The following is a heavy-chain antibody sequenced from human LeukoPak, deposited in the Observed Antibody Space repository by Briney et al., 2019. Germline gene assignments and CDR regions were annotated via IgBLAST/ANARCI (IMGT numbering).Heavy chain of an antibody. D-gene: IGHD4-23*01. J-gene: IGHJ4*02. CDR1: GGSISSYY. V-gene: IGHV4-59*01. CDR2: IYYSGST. Sequence: PSETLSLTCTVSGGSISSYYWSWIRQPPGKGLEWIGYIYYSGSTNYNPSLKSRVTISVDTSKNQFSLKLSSVTAADTPVYYCARWAYGGNSDGIDYWGQGTLVTVSS. CDR3: ARWAYGGNSDGIDY.